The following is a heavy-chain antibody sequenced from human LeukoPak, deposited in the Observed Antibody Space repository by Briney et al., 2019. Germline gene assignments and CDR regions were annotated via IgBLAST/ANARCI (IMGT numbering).Heavy chain of an antibody. V-gene: IGHV3-48*04. J-gene: IGHJ4*02. CDR3: AKDTNGFDY. D-gene: IGHD2-2*01. CDR1: GFTFSSYW. CDR2: ISSSGSTI. Sequence: GGSLRLSCAASGFTFSSYWMSWVRQAPGKGLEWVSYISSSGSTIYYADSVKGRFTISRDNAKNSLYLQMNSLRAEDTALYYCAKDTNGFDYWGQGTLVTVSS.